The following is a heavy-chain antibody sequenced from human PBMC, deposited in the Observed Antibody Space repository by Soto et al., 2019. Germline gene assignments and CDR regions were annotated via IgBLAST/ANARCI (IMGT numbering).Heavy chain of an antibody. V-gene: IGHV1-69*02. CDR2: IIPILGIA. CDR3: ARPNLVPAATDAFDI. Sequence: QAQLVQSGAEVKKPGSSVKVSCKASGGTFSSYTISWVRQAPGQGLEWMGRIIPILGIANYAQKFQGRVTITADKSTSTAYMELSRLRSEDTAVYYCARPNLVPAATDAFDIWGQGTMVTVSS. D-gene: IGHD2-2*01. CDR1: GGTFSSYT. J-gene: IGHJ3*02.